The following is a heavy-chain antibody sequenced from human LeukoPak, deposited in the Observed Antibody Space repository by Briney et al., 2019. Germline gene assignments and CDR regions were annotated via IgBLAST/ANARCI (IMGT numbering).Heavy chain of an antibody. CDR1: GFTFSSFS. J-gene: IGHJ6*03. D-gene: IGHD3-3*01. CDR3: VLVWLLPKGEYYYMDV. V-gene: IGHV3-48*04. CDR2: ISSSSSTI. Sequence: GGSPRLSCAASGFTFSSFSMNWVRQAPGKGLEWVSYISSSSSTIHYADSVKGRFTISRDNAKNSLYLQMNSLRAEDTAVYYCVLVWLLPKGEYYYMDVWGKGTTVTVSS.